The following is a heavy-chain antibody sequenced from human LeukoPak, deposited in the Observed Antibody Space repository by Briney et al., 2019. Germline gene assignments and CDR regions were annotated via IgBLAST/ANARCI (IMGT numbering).Heavy chain of an antibody. Sequence: SETPSLTCTVSGGSISSYYWSWIRQPPGKGLEWIGYIYYSGSTNYNPSLKSRVTISVDTSKNQFSLKLSSVTAADTAVYYCARHSDLGIAAAGSWGAFDIWGQGTMVTVSS. CDR1: GGSISSYY. D-gene: IGHD6-13*01. V-gene: IGHV4-59*08. CDR2: IYYSGST. CDR3: ARHSDLGIAAAGSWGAFDI. J-gene: IGHJ3*02.